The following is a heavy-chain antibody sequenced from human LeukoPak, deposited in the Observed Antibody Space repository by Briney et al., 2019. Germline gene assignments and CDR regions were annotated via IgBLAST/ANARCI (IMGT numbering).Heavy chain of an antibody. CDR1: GGSISSTSYY. Sequence: SETLSLTCTVSGGSISSTSYYWGWIRQPPGKGLEWIGTIYYSGSTYYNPSLKSRVTISVDTSKNQFSLKLSSVTAADTAVYYCARGVGSSWFRRDFDYWGQGTLVTVSS. D-gene: IGHD6-13*01. CDR2: IYYSGST. J-gene: IGHJ4*02. CDR3: ARGVGSSWFRRDFDY. V-gene: IGHV4-39*07.